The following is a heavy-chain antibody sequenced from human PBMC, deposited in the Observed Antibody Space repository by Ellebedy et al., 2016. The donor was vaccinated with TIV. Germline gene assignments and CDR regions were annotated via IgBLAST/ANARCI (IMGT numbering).Heavy chain of an antibody. CDR3: VGNRASLGP. CDR2: LSSSGTNI. J-gene: IGHJ5*02. V-gene: IGHV3-11*01. D-gene: IGHD3-10*01. Sequence: LSSSGTNIYYADPVKGRFTVARDNAKNSLFLQMNNLRAEDTAVYYCVGNRASLGPWGQGTLVTVSS.